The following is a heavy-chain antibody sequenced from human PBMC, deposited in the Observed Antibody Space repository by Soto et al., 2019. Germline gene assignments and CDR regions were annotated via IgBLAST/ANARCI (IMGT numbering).Heavy chain of an antibody. V-gene: IGHV3-15*01. J-gene: IGHJ4*02. CDR2: IKSKTDGGTI. Sequence: LRLSCEVSGLIFSNAWMSWVRQAPGKGLEWVGRIKSKTDGGTIDYAAPVKGRFTVSRDDSKNRLYLQMNSLKTEDTGVYYCATEYYYPSSGHKMPWDKWGQGTMVTVS. D-gene: IGHD3-22*01. CDR3: ATEYYYPSSGHKMPWDK. CDR1: GLIFSNAW.